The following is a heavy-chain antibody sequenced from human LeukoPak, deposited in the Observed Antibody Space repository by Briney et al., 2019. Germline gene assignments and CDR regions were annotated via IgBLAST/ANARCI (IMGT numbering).Heavy chain of an antibody. CDR2: IYHSGNT. CDR3: ARVTGRLVQSSFDF. J-gene: IGHJ4*02. V-gene: IGHV4-59*12. Sequence: SDTLSLTCTVSGGSIRSYYWSWIRQPPGKGLEWIGNIYHSGNTNYHPSLKRRVTISLDTSKNQFSLKLISVTAADTAIYYCARVTGRLVQSSFDFWGQGILVTVSS. D-gene: IGHD6-19*01. CDR1: GGSIRSYY.